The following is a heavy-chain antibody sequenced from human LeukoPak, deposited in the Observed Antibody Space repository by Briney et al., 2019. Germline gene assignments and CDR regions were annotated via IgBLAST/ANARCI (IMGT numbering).Heavy chain of an antibody. Sequence: ASVKVSCKASGGTFSSYAISWVRRAPGQGLEWMGWISAYNGNTNYAQKLQGRVTMTTDTSTSTAYMELRSLRSDDTAVYYCARDRKEVDTAMVTGYWGQGALVTVSS. CDR2: ISAYNGNT. J-gene: IGHJ4*02. V-gene: IGHV1-18*01. CDR1: GGTFSSYA. D-gene: IGHD5-18*01. CDR3: ARDRKEVDTAMVTGY.